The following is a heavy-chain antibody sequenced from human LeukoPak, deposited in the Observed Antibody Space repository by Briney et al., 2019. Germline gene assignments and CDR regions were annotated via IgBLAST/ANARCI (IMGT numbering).Heavy chain of an antibody. CDR1: GDSINKYF. D-gene: IGHD1-1*01. CDR2: ISHSGNT. Sequence: SETLSLTCTVSGDSINKYFWSWLRQSPGKGLEWIGYISHSGNTNYHPSLKSRVTISLDKSNNQYPLRLSSVTAADTAVYYCARAGPENLNWRYYNDFWGQGILVTVSS. CDR3: ARAGPENLNWRYYNDF. J-gene: IGHJ4*02. V-gene: IGHV4-59*01.